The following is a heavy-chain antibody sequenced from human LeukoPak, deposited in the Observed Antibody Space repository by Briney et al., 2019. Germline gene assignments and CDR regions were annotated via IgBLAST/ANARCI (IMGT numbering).Heavy chain of an antibody. D-gene: IGHD6-19*01. CDR2: INPNSGGT. J-gene: IGHJ4*02. CDR3: ARVIGIGVAGKHPGDFGY. CDR1: GYTFTGYY. V-gene: IGHV1-2*02. Sequence: GASVKVSCKASGYTFTGYYMHWVRQAPGQGLEWMGWINPNSGGTNYAQKFQGRVTMTRDTSISTAYMELSRLRSDDTAVYYCARVIGIGVAGKHPGDFGYWGQGTLVTVSS.